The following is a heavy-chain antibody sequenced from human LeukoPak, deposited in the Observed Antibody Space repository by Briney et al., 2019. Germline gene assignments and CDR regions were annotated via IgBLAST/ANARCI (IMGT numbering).Heavy chain of an antibody. CDR3: AKEVDMIVVVINQLVPGGFDY. J-gene: IGHJ4*02. Sequence: ASVKVSCKVSGYTLTEFSMHWVRQAPGKGLEWMGGFDPEDGETIYAQELQGRVTMTKDTSTDTAYMELSSLRSEDTAVYYCAKEVDMIVVVINQLVPGGFDYWGQGTLVTVSS. CDR1: GYTLTEFS. D-gene: IGHD3-22*01. CDR2: FDPEDGET. V-gene: IGHV1-24*01.